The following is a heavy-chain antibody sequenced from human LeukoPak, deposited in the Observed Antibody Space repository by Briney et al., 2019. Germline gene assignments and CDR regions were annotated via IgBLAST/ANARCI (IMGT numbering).Heavy chain of an antibody. D-gene: IGHD2-2*02. Sequence: SETLSLTCAVYGGSFSGYYWSWIRQPPGQGLEWIGEINHSGSTNYNPSLKSRVTISVDTSKNQFSLKLSSVIAADTAVYYCASHLYRRGFDYWGQGTLVTVSS. CDR2: INHSGST. CDR3: ASHLYRRGFDY. V-gene: IGHV4-34*01. CDR1: GGSFSGYY. J-gene: IGHJ4*02.